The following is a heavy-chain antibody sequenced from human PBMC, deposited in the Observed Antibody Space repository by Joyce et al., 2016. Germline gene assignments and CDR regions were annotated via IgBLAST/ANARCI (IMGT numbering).Heavy chain of an antibody. D-gene: IGHD3-9*01. Sequence: EVRLVESGGGLIQPGGSLRLSCAASGFTVSRNYMSWVRQAPGKGLEWVSRLYSTGNAHYADSVKGRFTISSDNAENTLNLQMDRLRPEDTAVYYCARDSDISWFDSWGQGILVTVSS. CDR3: ARDSDISWFDS. CDR1: GFTVSRNY. J-gene: IGHJ5*01. CDR2: LYSTGNA. V-gene: IGHV3-53*01.